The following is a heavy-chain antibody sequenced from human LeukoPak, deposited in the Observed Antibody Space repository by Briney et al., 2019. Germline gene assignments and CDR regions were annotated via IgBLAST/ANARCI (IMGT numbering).Heavy chain of an antibody. J-gene: IGHJ4*02. V-gene: IGHV3-53*01. Sequence: GGSLRLSCAASGFTVSSNYMSWVRQAPGKGLEWVSVIYSGGSTYYADSVKGRFTISRDNSKNTLYLQMNSLRAEDTAVYYCARDYSGSYLFDYWGQGTLVTVSS. CDR3: ARDYSGSYLFDY. CDR1: GFTVSSNY. D-gene: IGHD1-26*01. CDR2: IYSGGST.